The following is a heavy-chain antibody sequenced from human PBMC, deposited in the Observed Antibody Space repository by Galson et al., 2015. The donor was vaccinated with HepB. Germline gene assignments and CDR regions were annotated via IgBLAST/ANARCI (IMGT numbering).Heavy chain of an antibody. J-gene: IGHJ6*03. CDR2: ISGYGHSS. Sequence: SLRLSCAASGFTFSTYAMSWVRQAPGKGLEWVSGISGYGHSSYHADSVKGRFIISRDNSKNTLYLQMNSLRAEDTAIYYCAKEGFSTTLYYYYHHMDVWGEGTTVSVSS. V-gene: IGHV3-23*01. CDR1: GFTFSTYA. CDR3: AKEGFSTTLYYYYHHMDV. D-gene: IGHD3-3*02.